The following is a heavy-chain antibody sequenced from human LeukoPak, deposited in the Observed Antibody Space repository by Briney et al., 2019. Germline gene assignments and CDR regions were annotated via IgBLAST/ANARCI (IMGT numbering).Heavy chain of an antibody. CDR1: GFTFDDYT. V-gene: IGHV3-43*01. CDR2: ISWDGGST. D-gene: IGHD3-16*01. Sequence: AGGSLRLSCAASGFTFDDYTMHWVRQAPGKGLEWVSLISWDGGSTYYADSVKGRFTISRDNSKNSLYLQMNSLRTEDTALYYCAKDGTFGGVGGAFDIWGQGTMVTVSS. CDR3: AKDGTFGGVGGAFDI. J-gene: IGHJ3*02.